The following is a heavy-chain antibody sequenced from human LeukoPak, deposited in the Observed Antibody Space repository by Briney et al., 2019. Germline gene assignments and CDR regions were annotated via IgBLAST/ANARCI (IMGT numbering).Heavy chain of an antibody. D-gene: IGHD2-2*01. V-gene: IGHV3-21*04. CDR2: ISSSSNYI. CDR3: ATGVVAAY. CDR1: GSTFRGTG. J-gene: IGHJ4*02. Sequence: GGPWRLSCAASGSTFRGTGMNWVGQAPGKGLEWVSFISSSSNYIYYAASVKGRFTISRDNAQNSLYLQMNSLRAEDTAVYYCATGVVAAYWGQGILVTVSS.